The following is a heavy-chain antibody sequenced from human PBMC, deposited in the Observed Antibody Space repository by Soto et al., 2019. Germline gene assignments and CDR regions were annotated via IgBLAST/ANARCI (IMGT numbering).Heavy chain of an antibody. J-gene: IGHJ5*02. V-gene: IGHV1-18*04. Sequence: ASAKVSCKASGYTFTSYGISWVRQAPGQGLEWMGWISAYNGNTNYAQKLQGSVTMTTDTSTSTTYIELRSLRNDDTAVYYCAREGYTSGTGPWGQGTLVTVSS. CDR2: ISAYNGNT. CDR1: GYTFTSYG. D-gene: IGHD6-19*01. CDR3: AREGYTSGTGP.